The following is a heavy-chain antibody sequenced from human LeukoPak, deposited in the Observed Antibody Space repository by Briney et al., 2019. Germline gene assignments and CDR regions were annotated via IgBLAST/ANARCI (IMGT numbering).Heavy chain of an antibody. CDR1: GGSFSGYY. V-gene: IGHV4-34*01. D-gene: IGHD2-21*02. Sequence: PSETLSLTCAVYGGSFSGYYWSWIRQPPGKGLEWIGEINHNGSTNYNPSLKSRVPISIDTSKNQFSLKLSSVTAADTAVYYCARSAYCGGDCYSEFDYWGQGTLVTVSS. CDR2: INHNGST. CDR3: ARSAYCGGDCYSEFDY. J-gene: IGHJ4*02.